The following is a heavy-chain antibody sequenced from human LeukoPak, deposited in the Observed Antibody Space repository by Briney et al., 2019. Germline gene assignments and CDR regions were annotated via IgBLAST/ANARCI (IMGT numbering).Heavy chain of an antibody. V-gene: IGHV1-69*13. CDR1: GGTFISYA. J-gene: IGHJ5*02. Sequence: SVKVSCKASGGTFISYAISWVRQAPGQGLEWMGGIIPIFGTANYAQKFQGRVTITADESTSTAYMELSSLRSEDTAVYYCARDLGLYCSSTSCYMVNWFDPWGQGTLVTVSS. CDR3: ARDLGLYCSSTSCYMVNWFDP. D-gene: IGHD2-2*02. CDR2: IIPIFGTA.